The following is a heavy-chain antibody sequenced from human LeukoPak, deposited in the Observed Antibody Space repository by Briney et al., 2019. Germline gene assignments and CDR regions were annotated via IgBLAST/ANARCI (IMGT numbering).Heavy chain of an antibody. CDR1: GFTFSSYA. V-gene: IGHV3-23*05. D-gene: IGHD2-15*01. Sequence: GGSLRLSCAASGFTFSSYAMNWVRLSAGKGLEWVSAITDNGNTTYYADSVKGRFTISRDDSKNTLYLQMNSLRAEDTAVYYCATLRLSDHFDYWGQGTLVTVSS. CDR3: ATLRLSDHFDY. J-gene: IGHJ4*02. CDR2: ITDNGNTT.